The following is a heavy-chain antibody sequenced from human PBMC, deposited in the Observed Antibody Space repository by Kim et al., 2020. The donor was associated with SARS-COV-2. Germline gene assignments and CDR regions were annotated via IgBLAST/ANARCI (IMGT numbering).Heavy chain of an antibody. CDR1: GYTFTSYY. CDR2: INPSDGST. J-gene: IGHJ4*02. V-gene: IGHV1-46*01. Sequence: ASVKVSCKASGYTFTSYYMHWVRQAPGQGLEWMGIINPSDGSTSYAQKFQGRVTMTRDTSTSTVYMELSSLRSEDTAVYYCARMGWGNYYCSGGSCYSGFDYWGQGTLVTVSS. CDR3: ARMGWGNYYCSGGSCYSGFDY. D-gene: IGHD2-15*01.